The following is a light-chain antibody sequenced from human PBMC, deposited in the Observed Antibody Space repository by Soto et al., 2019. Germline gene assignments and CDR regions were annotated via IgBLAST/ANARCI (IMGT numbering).Light chain of an antibody. J-gene: IGLJ1*01. V-gene: IGLV2-14*01. Sequence: QSALTQPASVSGSPGQSITISCTGTSSDVGGYNYVSWYQQHPGKAPKLVIYEVSNRPSGVSNLFSGSKSGNAASLTISGLQAEDEADYYCISYTSSDTLVFGTGTKVTVL. CDR2: EVS. CDR3: ISYTSSDTLV. CDR1: SSDVGGYNY.